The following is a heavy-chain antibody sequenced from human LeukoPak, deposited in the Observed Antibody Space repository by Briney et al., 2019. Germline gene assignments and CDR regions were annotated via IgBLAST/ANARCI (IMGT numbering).Heavy chain of an antibody. CDR3: AREIVFNDFWSGYYNDY. Sequence: GGPLRLSCAASGFTFSTYNMNWVRRAPGKGLEWVSSISSSGTYLYYADSMKGRFTISRDNAKNSLYLQMNSLRAEDTAVYYCAREIVFNDFWSGYYNDYWGQGTLVTVSS. V-gene: IGHV3-21*01. CDR1: GFTFSTYN. D-gene: IGHD3-3*01. J-gene: IGHJ4*02. CDR2: ISSSGTYL.